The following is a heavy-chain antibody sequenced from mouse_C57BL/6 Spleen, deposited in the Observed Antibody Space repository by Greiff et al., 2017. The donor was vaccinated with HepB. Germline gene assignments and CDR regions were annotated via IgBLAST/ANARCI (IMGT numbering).Heavy chain of an antibody. J-gene: IGHJ1*03. CDR3: AREDGSSYKWYFDV. V-gene: IGHV1-22*01. Sequence: EVQLQQSGPELVKPGASVKMSCKASGYTFTDYNMHWVKQSHGKSLEWIGYINPNNGGTSYTQKFKGKATLTVNKSSSTAYMELRSLTSEDSAVYYCAREDGSSYKWYFDVWGTGTTVTVSS. CDR1: GYTFTDYN. CDR2: INPNNGGT. D-gene: IGHD1-1*01.